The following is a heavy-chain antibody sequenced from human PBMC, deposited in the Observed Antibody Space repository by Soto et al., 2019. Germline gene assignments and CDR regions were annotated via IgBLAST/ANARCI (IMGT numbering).Heavy chain of an antibody. Sequence: QVQLQESGPGLVKHSQTLSLTCTVSGGSISSGGYYWSWIRQHPGKGLEWFGYIYYSGSTYYNPSLKSRLTISVDTSKNHFSLKMSYVTAADTAVDYCGRGGASGIAAAGTRPWGWGQGTLVTVSS. CDR3: GRGGASGIAAAGTRPWG. J-gene: IGHJ4*02. V-gene: IGHV4-31*03. CDR1: GGSISSGGYY. D-gene: IGHD6-13*01. CDR2: IYYSGST.